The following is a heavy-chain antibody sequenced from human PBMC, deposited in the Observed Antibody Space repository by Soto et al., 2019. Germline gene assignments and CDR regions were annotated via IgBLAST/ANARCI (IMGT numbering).Heavy chain of an antibody. V-gene: IGHV3-30-3*01. CDR1: GFTFSSYA. Sequence: GVLRLPCAASGFTFSSYAMHWVRQAPGKGLEWVAVISYDGSNKYYADSVKGRFTISRDNSKNTLYLQMNSLRAEDTAVYYCARCSYSSGYYDYYYYGMDVWGQGTTVTVSS. CDR2: ISYDGSNK. D-gene: IGHD3-22*01. CDR3: ARCSYSSGYYDYYYYGMDV. J-gene: IGHJ6*02.